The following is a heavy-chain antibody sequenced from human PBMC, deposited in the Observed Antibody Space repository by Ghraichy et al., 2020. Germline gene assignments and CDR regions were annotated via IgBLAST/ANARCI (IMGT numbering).Heavy chain of an antibody. J-gene: IGHJ2*01. D-gene: IGHD4-23*01. V-gene: IGHV3-30-3*01. CDR1: GFTFSSYA. CDR3: ARESVELPFDL. CDR2: ISYDGSNK. Sequence: GESLNISCAASGFTFSSYAMHWVRQAPGKGLEWVAVISYDGSNKYHADSVKGRFTISRDNSKNTLYLQMNSLRAEDTAVYYCARESVELPFDLWGRGTLVTVSS.